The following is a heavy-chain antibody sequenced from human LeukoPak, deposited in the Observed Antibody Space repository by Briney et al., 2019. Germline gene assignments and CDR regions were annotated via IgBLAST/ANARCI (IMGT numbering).Heavy chain of an antibody. J-gene: IGHJ4*02. CDR1: GYTFTSSD. CDR2: INPNSGRT. Sequence: WASVKVSCKASGYTFTSSDINWVRQAAGPGLDLMGWINPNSGRTGYAQKFRGRVTMTANTSISTAYMELSSLRFDDTAVYYCARGRSGLAAAGTYDYWGQGTLITVSS. V-gene: IGHV1-8*01. CDR3: ARGRSGLAAAGTYDY. D-gene: IGHD6-13*01.